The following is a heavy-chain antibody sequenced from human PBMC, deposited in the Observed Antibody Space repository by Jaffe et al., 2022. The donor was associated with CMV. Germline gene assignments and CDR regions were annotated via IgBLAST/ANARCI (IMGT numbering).Heavy chain of an antibody. V-gene: IGHV4-59*01. CDR1: GGSISSYY. CDR3: ARVSVGAGGSGAGETNWFDP. J-gene: IGHJ5*02. D-gene: IGHD3-10*01. CDR2: IYYSGST. Sequence: QVQLQESGPGLVKPSETLSLTCTVSGGSISSYYWSWIRQPPGKGLEWIGYIYYSGSTNYNPSLKSRVTISVDTSKNQFSLKLSSVTAADTAVYYCARVSVGAGGSGAGETNWFDPWGQGTLVTVSS.